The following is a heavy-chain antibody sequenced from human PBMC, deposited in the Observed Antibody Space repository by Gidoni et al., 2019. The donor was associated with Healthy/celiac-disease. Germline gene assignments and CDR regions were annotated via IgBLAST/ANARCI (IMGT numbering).Heavy chain of an antibody. Sequence: QVQLQESGPGLVKPSETLSLTCTGSGGSISSYYWSWIRQPAGKGLEWIGRIYTSGSTNYNPSLKSRVTMSVDTSKNQFSLKLSSVTAADTAVYYCARDRIGYCSGGSCYYYYGMDVWGQGTTVTVSS. J-gene: IGHJ6*02. CDR1: GGSISSYY. CDR3: ARDRIGYCSGGSCYYYYGMDV. CDR2: IYTSGST. D-gene: IGHD2-15*01. V-gene: IGHV4-4*07.